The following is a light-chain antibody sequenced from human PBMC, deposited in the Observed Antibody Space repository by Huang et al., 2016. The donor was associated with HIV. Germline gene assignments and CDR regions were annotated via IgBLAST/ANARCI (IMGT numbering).Light chain of an antibody. CDR1: QSLRHSNGYNY. CDR3: MQSLQTIT. V-gene: IGKV2-28*01. CDR2: LGS. Sequence: DIVMTQSPLSLSVTPGEPASISCRSSQSLRHSNGYNYLDWYLQRPGQSPQLLVYLGSNRASGVPDRFSGSGSGTDFTLKISRVEAEDIGVYYCMQSLQTITFGQGTRLEIK. J-gene: IGKJ5*01.